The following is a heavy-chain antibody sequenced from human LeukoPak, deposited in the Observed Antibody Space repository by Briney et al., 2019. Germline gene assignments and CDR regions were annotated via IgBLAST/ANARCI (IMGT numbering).Heavy chain of an antibody. D-gene: IGHD2-21*02. CDR2: INAGNGNT. Sequence: ASVKVSCKASGYTFTSYAMHWVRQAPGHRLEWMGWINAGNGNTKYSQKFQGRVTITRDTSASTAYMELSSLRSEDTAVYYCASARCGGDCYSGPFDYWGQGTLVTVSS. V-gene: IGHV1-3*01. CDR3: ASARCGGDCYSGPFDY. CDR1: GYTFTSYA. J-gene: IGHJ4*02.